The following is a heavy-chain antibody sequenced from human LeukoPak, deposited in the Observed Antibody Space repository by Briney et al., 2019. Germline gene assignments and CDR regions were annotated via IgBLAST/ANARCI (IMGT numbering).Heavy chain of an antibody. Sequence: SETLSLTCTVSGGSITTYYWSWVRQPPGKGLEWIGYSSNNGSTKYNPSLKSRVTISVDTSMNQFSLRLKSMTAADTAVYYCARERGTSPNIVVVPAGAHWFDPWGQGTLVTVSS. V-gene: IGHV4-4*08. J-gene: IGHJ5*02. CDR1: GGSITTYY. CDR3: ARERGTSPNIVVVPAGAHWFDP. CDR2: SSNNGST. D-gene: IGHD2-2*01.